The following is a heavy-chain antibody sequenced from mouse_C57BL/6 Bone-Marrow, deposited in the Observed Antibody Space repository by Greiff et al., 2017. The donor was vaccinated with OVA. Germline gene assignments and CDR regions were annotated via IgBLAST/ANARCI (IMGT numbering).Heavy chain of an antibody. J-gene: IGHJ2*01. CDR1: GYTFTSYW. D-gene: IGHD2-10*02. CDR2: IIPSNGGT. Sequence: VQLQQPGTELVKPGASVKLSCKASGYTFTSYWMHWVKQRPGQGLEWIGYIIPSNGGTNYNEKFKGKATLTVDKSSSTAYMQLSSLTSEDSAVYYWARLVYYFDCWGQSTTLTVSS. V-gene: IGHV1-53*01. CDR3: ARLVYYFDC.